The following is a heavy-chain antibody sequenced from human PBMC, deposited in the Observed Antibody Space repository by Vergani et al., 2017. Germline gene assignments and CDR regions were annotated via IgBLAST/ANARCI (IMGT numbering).Heavy chain of an antibody. J-gene: IGHJ4*02. CDR3: ARRVVAGRNSLRHLDY. CDR1: GYSFTNYD. V-gene: IGHV1-18*01. CDR2: ISSTTGDT. Sequence: QIQLVQSRSEMVKPGASVKVSCQASGYSFTNYDFTWVRQAPGQGLEWRGWISSTTGDTIYAEKFQGRVTMTTDTSTSTAYLELRSLRSDDTALYYCARRVVAGRNSLRHLDYWGQGTLDTVSS. D-gene: IGHD2-15*01.